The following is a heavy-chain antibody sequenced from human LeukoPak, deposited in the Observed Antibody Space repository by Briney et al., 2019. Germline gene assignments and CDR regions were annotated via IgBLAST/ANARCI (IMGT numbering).Heavy chain of an antibody. D-gene: IGHD3-22*01. V-gene: IGHV1-69*05. CDR1: GGTFSSYA. CDR3: ARDLYDSSGYYYLDY. CDR2: IIPIFGTA. Sequence: SVKVSCKASGGTFSSYAISWLRQAPGQGLEWMGGIIPIFGTANYAQKFQGRVTITTDESTSTAYMELSSLRSEDTAVYYCARDLYDSSGYYYLDYWGQGTLVTVSS. J-gene: IGHJ4*02.